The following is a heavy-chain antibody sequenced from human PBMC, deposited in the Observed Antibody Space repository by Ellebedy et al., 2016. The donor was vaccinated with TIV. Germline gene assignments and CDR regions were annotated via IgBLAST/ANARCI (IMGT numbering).Heavy chain of an antibody. CDR1: GFTFSTYS. Sequence: PGGSLRLSCVASGFTFSTYSMNWVRQAPGKGLEWVAVISYDGSNKYYADSVKGRFTISRDNSKNTLYLQMNSLRPEDTAVYYCATDGEYSSSWYFRFDPWGQGTLVTVSS. J-gene: IGHJ5*02. D-gene: IGHD6-13*01. CDR2: ISYDGSNK. CDR3: ATDGEYSSSWYFRFDP. V-gene: IGHV3-30*03.